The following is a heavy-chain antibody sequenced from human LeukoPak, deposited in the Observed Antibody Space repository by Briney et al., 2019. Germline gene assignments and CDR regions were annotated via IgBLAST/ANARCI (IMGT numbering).Heavy chain of an antibody. J-gene: IGHJ4*02. CDR1: GFTFSSHA. CDR2: ISGSGYGT. V-gene: IGHV3-23*01. Sequence: PGGSLRLSCAASGFTFSSHAMSWVRQAPGKGLEWVSGISGSGYGTYYADSVKGRFTISRDNSQNTLYLQMNSLRAEDTAVYYCAKDQRGYDKPAGCWGQGTLVTVSS. CDR3: AKDQRGYDKPAGC. D-gene: IGHD3-22*01.